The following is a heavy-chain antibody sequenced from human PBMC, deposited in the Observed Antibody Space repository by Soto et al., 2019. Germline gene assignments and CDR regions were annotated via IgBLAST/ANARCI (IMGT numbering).Heavy chain of an antibody. D-gene: IGHD1-1*01. J-gene: IGHJ5*02. CDR1: GGSISSGGFY. Sequence: PSETLSLTCTVSGGSISSGGFYWSWIRHHPGKGLEWIGYIPYSGTTYYNPSLKSRVTISVDMSKNQFSLKLNSVTVADTAVYYCARGGTWFDPWGQGTLVTVSS. CDR3: ARGGTWFDP. CDR2: IPYSGTT. V-gene: IGHV4-31*03.